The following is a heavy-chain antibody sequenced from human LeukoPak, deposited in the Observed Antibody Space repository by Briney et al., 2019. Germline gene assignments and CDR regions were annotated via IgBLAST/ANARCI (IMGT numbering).Heavy chain of an antibody. CDR1: GFTFDDYA. Sequence: PGGSLTLSWAVSGFTFDDYAMHWVRQAPGKGLEWVSGISWNSGRIGYADSVKGRFTISRDNAKNSLYLQMNSLRAEDTALYYCAKAGGGSKPPRAYFDYWGQGTLVTVSS. CDR3: AKAGGGSKPPRAYFDY. V-gene: IGHV3-9*01. CDR2: ISWNSGRI. D-gene: IGHD6-25*01. J-gene: IGHJ4*02.